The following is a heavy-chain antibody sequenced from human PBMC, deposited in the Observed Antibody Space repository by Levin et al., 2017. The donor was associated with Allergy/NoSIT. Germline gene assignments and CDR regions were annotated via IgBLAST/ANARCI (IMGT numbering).Heavy chain of an antibody. Sequence: GGSLRLSCAASGFTFSSYAMSWVRQAPGKGLEWVSAISGSGGSTYYADSVKGRFTISRDNSKNTLYLQMNSLRAEDTAVYYCAKDRAGYYDSSGSWFDPWGQGTLVTVSS. J-gene: IGHJ5*02. CDR1: GFTFSSYA. V-gene: IGHV3-23*01. D-gene: IGHD3-22*01. CDR3: AKDRAGYYDSSGSWFDP. CDR2: ISGSGGST.